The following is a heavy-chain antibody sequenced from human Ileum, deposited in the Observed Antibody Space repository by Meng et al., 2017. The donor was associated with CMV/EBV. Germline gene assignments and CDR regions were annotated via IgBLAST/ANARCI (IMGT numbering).Heavy chain of an antibody. D-gene: IGHD3-22*01. CDR2: ISPSGNI. CDR3: ARGESRGYYYFDY. CDR1: GDSISNYF. J-gene: IGHJ4*02. V-gene: IGHV4-4*07. Sequence: QVPLQKSGPGLVRPSETLALTCTVSGDSISNYFWSWIRQPAGKNLEWIGRISPSGNINYIPSLKGRVTMSLDTSNNQIFLNLTSVTAADTALYYCARGESRGYYYFDYWGQGILVTVSS.